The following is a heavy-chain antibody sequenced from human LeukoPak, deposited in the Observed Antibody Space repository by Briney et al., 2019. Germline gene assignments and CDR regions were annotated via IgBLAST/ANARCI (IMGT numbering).Heavy chain of an antibody. CDR2: IYTSGST. CDR3: ARLIGFAPGFDWLLHYYYYMDV. CDR1: GGSISSYY. D-gene: IGHD3-9*01. J-gene: IGHJ6*03. Sequence: SETLSLTCTVSGGSISSYYWSWIRQPAGKGLEWIGRIYTSGSTNYNPSLKSRVTMSVDTSKNQFSLKLSSVTAADTAVYYCARLIGFAPGFDWLLHYYYYMDVWGKGTTVTISS. V-gene: IGHV4-4*07.